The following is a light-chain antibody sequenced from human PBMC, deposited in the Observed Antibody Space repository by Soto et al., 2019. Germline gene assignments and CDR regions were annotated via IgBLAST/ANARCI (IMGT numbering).Light chain of an antibody. Sequence: EIQMTQSPSTLSASVGDRVTLTCRASQNIKNYLNWYQQKPGKAPKLLIYTASTLQNGVPSRFGGSGSGTDFTLTITGLQPEDFGSYYCQQTYASITFGQGTRLEI. CDR2: TAS. CDR3: QQTYASIT. V-gene: IGKV1-39*01. CDR1: QNIKNY. J-gene: IGKJ5*01.